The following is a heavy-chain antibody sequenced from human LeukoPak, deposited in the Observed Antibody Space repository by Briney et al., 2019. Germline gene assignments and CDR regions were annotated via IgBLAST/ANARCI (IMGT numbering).Heavy chain of an antibody. D-gene: IGHD5-12*01. CDR1: GFTFGSCS. CDR3: AKEQRGYSGYMVGSCFDP. CDR2: ISGSGGST. J-gene: IGHJ5*02. V-gene: IGHV3-23*01. Sequence: PGGSLRLSCEASGFTFGSCSMSWVRQAPGKGLEWVSSISGSGGSTYYADSVKGRFTISRDNSKKTLYLQMNSLRAEDTALYYCAKEQRGYSGYMVGSCFDPWGQGTLVTVSS.